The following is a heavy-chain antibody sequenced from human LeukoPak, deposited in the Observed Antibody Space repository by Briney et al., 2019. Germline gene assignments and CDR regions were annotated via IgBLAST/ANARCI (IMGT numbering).Heavy chain of an antibody. CDR2: ITGSSST. D-gene: IGHD6-13*01. CDR1: GFTFSRHA. J-gene: IGHJ2*01. V-gene: IGHV3-23*01. Sequence: GASLRLSCAGSGFTFSRHAMSWVRQAPGKGPYWVSGITGSSSTYYADSVKGRFTISRDNSKNTLYLQMDSLRAEDTALYYCAKGGSSSWASSWYFDLWGRGTLVTVSS. CDR3: AKGGSSSWASSWYFDL.